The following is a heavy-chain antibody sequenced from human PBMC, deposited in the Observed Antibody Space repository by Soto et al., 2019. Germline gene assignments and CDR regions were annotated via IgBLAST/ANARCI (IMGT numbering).Heavy chain of an antibody. J-gene: IGHJ5*02. Sequence: QVQLQESGPGLVKPSQTLSLTCTVSGGSISSGDYYWSWIRQPPGKGLDWIGYIYYSGSTYYNPSLKSRVTILVDTSKNQFSLKLSSVTAADTAVYYCARETSYYDSSCPYWFDPWGQGTLVTVSS. D-gene: IGHD3-22*01. V-gene: IGHV4-30-4*01. CDR1: GGSISSGDYY. CDR2: IYYSGST. CDR3: ARETSYYDSSCPYWFDP.